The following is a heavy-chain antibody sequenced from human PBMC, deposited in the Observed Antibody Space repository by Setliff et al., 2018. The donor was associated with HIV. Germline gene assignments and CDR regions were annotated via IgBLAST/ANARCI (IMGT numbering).Heavy chain of an antibody. CDR3: ARGHSYYDDRSGPYYFDY. CDR2: IYSSGST. Sequence: SETLSLTCTVSGGSISSYSWSWIRQPPGRGLEWIGYIYSSGSTSYNPSLKSRVTISVDTSKNQVSLKLSSVTAADTAVYYCARGHSYYDDRSGPYYFDYWGQGTLVTVSS. D-gene: IGHD3-22*01. J-gene: IGHJ4*02. CDR1: GGSISSYS. V-gene: IGHV4-4*08.